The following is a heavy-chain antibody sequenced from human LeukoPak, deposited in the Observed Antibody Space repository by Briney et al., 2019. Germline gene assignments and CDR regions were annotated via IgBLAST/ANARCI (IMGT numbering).Heavy chain of an antibody. Sequence: GGSLRLSCAASGFTFGTYSMNWVRRAPGKGLEWVSYISSSSSTIYYADSVKGRFTISRDNAKNSLFLQMNSLRDDDTAVYYCARDERGRDFDYWGQGTLVTVSS. V-gene: IGHV3-48*02. J-gene: IGHJ4*02. CDR1: GFTFGTYS. CDR3: ARDERGRDFDY. CDR2: ISSSSSTI.